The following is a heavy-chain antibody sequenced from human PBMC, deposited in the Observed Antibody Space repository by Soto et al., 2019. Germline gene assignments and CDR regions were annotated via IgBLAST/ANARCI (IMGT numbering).Heavy chain of an antibody. CDR1: GYTFTGYY. J-gene: IGHJ6*02. V-gene: IGHV1-2*02. CDR3: ARTPVFGVLIIGHYYYYGMDV. CDR2: INPNSGGT. Sequence: ASVKVSCKASGYTFTGYYMHWVRQAPGQGLEWMGWINPNSGGTNYAQKFQGRVTMTRDTSISTAYMELSRLRSDDTAVYYCARTPVFGVLIIGHYYYYGMDVWGQGTTVTVSS. D-gene: IGHD3-3*01.